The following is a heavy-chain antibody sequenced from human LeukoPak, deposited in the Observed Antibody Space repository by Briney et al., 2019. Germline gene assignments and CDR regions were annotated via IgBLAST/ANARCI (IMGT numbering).Heavy chain of an antibody. V-gene: IGHV4-59*01. CDR2: MYYSGST. CDR1: GGSISSYY. Sequence: SETLSLTCTVSGGSISSYYWSWIRQPPGKGLEWIGYMYYSGSTNYNPSLKSRATISVDTSKNQFSLKLTSVTAADTAVYFCARAPGSYDSSGYLYWYFDLWGRGTLVTVSS. J-gene: IGHJ2*01. CDR3: ARAPGSYDSSGYLYWYFDL. D-gene: IGHD3-22*01.